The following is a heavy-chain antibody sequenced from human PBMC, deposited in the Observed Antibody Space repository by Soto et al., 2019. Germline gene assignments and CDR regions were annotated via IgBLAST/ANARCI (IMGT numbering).Heavy chain of an antibody. J-gene: IGHJ6*02. D-gene: IGHD2-15*01. Sequence: PSETLSLTCTVSGGSISSSSYYWGWIHQPPGKGLERIGSIYYSGSTYYNPSLKSRVTISVDTSKNQFSLKLSSVTAADTAVYYCARVLAGYCSGGSCETLGYYYYGMDVWGQGTTVTVSS. CDR2: IYYSGST. CDR3: ARVLAGYCSGGSCETLGYYYYGMDV. V-gene: IGHV4-39*01. CDR1: GGSISSSSYY.